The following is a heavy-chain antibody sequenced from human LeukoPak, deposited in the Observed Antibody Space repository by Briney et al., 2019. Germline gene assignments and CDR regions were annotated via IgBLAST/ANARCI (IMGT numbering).Heavy chain of an antibody. CDR3: ARGAATSDFQY. CDR2: IHTNDGT. CDR1: GGSTSGYY. J-gene: IGHJ1*01. Sequence: SETLSLTCTVSGGSTSGYYWSWVRQPAGKGLEWIGRIHTNDGTNFNPSLKSRVTMSLDTSKNQFSLKLTSVTAADTAVYYCARGAATSDFQYWGQGTLVAVSS. V-gene: IGHV4-4*07. D-gene: IGHD6-25*01.